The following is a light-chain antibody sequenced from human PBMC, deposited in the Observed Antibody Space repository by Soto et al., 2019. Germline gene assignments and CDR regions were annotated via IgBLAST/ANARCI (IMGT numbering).Light chain of an antibody. Sequence: TQSPFILSASTGDRVTISCRMSEAISSYLAWYQQKPGQAPRLLIYGVSSRATGIPDRFSGSGSGTDFTLTISRLEPEDFVVYYCQQYGSSPQTFGQGTKVDNK. CDR3: QQYGSSPQT. CDR2: GVS. V-gene: IGKV3-20*01. J-gene: IGKJ1*01. CDR1: EAISSY.